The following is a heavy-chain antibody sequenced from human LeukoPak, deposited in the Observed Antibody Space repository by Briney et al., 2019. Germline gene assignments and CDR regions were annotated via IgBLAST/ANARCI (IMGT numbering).Heavy chain of an antibody. CDR2: IKQDGSEK. D-gene: IGHD6-25*01. V-gene: IGHV3-7*01. CDR1: GFTFSTSA. Sequence: GGSPRLSCAASGFTFSTSAMNWVRQAPGKGLEWVAYIKQDGSEKYYVDSVKGRFTISRDNAKNSLYLQMNSLRAEDTAVYYCASESSGSGDAFDIWGQGTMVTVSS. CDR3: ASESSGSGDAFDI. J-gene: IGHJ3*02.